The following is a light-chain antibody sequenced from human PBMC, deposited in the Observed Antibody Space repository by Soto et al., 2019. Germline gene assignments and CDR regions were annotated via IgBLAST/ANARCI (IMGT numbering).Light chain of an antibody. CDR1: STDVGGYDY. V-gene: IGLV2-14*01. Sequence: QSALTQPASVSGSPGQSITISCTGTSTDVGGYDYVSWYQQHPGEAPKLIIYEVSNRSSGVSNRFSGSKSGNTASLTISGLQGDDEADYYCSSYRSGTTLVFGGGTKLTVL. J-gene: IGLJ2*01. CDR3: SSYRSGTTLV. CDR2: EVS.